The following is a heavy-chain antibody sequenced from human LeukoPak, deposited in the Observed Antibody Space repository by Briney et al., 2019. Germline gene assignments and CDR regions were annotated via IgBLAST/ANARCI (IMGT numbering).Heavy chain of an antibody. J-gene: IGHJ4*02. CDR1: GFPLRRYA. V-gene: IGHV3-23*01. CDR2: ISGSGAST. Sequence: PGGSLRLSCAASGFPLRRYAMSWVRQAPGKGLEWVSGISGSGASTYYADSVKGRFTISRDNSKNTLYLQMNSLRAEDTAVYYCAQDWAYLAVAGTIPYWGQGTLVTVSS. D-gene: IGHD6-19*01. CDR3: AQDWAYLAVAGTIPY.